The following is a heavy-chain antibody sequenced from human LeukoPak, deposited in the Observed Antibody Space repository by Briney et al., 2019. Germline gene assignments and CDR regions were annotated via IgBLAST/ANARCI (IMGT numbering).Heavy chain of an antibody. D-gene: IGHD2-15*01. CDR3: ARTDGYCSGGSCYSVPRGVRYYYFDY. J-gene: IGHJ4*02. Sequence: ASVKVSCKASGYTFTSYGISWVRQAPGQGLEWMGWISAYNGNTNYAQKLQGRVTMTTDTSTSTAYMELRSLRSDDTAVYYCARTDGYCSGGSCYSVPRGVRYYYFDYWGQGTLVTVSS. CDR2: ISAYNGNT. CDR1: GYTFTSYG. V-gene: IGHV1-18*01.